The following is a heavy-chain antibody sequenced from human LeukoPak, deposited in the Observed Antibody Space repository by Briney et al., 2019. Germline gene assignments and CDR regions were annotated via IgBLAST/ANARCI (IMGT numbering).Heavy chain of an antibody. Sequence: GGSLRLSCAASGFTFSSYAMHWVRQAPGKGLEYVSAISSNGGSTYYANSVKGRFTISRDNSKNTLYLQMGSLRAEDMAVYYCARGSSSGIAAADNYGMDVWGQGTTVTVSS. CDR3: ARGSSSGIAAADNYGMDV. CDR2: ISSNGGST. V-gene: IGHV3-64*01. J-gene: IGHJ6*02. CDR1: GFTFSSYA. D-gene: IGHD6-13*01.